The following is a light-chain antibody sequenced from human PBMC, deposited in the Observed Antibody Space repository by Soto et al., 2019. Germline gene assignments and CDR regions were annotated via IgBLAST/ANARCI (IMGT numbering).Light chain of an antibody. Sequence: QSALTQPASVSGSPGQSITISCTGTRSDVGGYNYVSWYQQHPGKAPKLMIYDVSNRPSGVSNRFSGSKSGNTASLTISGLQAEDEADYYCSSYTSSSDLDVFGTGTKV. CDR2: DVS. V-gene: IGLV2-14*01. CDR3: SSYTSSSDLDV. J-gene: IGLJ1*01. CDR1: RSDVGGYNY.